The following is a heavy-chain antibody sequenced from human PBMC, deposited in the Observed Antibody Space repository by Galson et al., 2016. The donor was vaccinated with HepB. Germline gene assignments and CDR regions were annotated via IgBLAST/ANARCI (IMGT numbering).Heavy chain of an antibody. D-gene: IGHD3-10*01. V-gene: IGHV4-61*08. Sequence: ETLSLTCSVSGASVNSGGYLWSWIRQPPGKGLQWIGYIYYTGSTNYNPSVKSRVSMSMDTSNNQFSLKVTSVTAADTAPYYCARARGRSFGEFPEAYFDFWGQGTLVSVSS. CDR1: GASVNSGGYL. J-gene: IGHJ4*02. CDR3: ARARGRSFGEFPEAYFDF. CDR2: IYYTGST.